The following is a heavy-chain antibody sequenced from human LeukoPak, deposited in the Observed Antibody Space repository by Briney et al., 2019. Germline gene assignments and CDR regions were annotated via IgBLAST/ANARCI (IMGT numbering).Heavy chain of an antibody. Sequence: SETLSLTCTVSGGSIGGNYWSWIRQPPGQGLEWIAYIHSSGYTNYNPSLKSRVTISVDTSKNQFSLKLSSVTAADTAVYYCARRYCSSTSCYYFDYWGQGTLVTVSS. CDR2: IHSSGYT. CDR1: GGSIGGNY. V-gene: IGHV4-4*09. J-gene: IGHJ4*02. CDR3: ARRYCSSTSCYYFDY. D-gene: IGHD2-2*01.